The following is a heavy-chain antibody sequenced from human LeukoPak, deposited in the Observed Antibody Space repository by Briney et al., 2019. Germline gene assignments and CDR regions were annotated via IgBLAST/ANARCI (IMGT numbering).Heavy chain of an antibody. D-gene: IGHD3-10*01. CDR3: AKEYFRHDAFDI. V-gene: IGHV3-30*04. Sequence: AGGSLRLSCAASGFTFSSYAMHWVRQAPGKGLEWVAVISYDGSNKYYADSVKGRFTISRDNSKNTLYLQMNSLRAEDTAVYYCAKEYFRHDAFDIWGQGTMVTVSS. CDR2: ISYDGSNK. J-gene: IGHJ3*02. CDR1: GFTFSSYA.